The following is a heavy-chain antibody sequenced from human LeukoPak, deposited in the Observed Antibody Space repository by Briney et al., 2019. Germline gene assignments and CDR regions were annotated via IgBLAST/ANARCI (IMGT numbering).Heavy chain of an antibody. D-gene: IGHD3-10*01. CDR2: ISSSSSYI. V-gene: IGHV3-21*01. CDR3: ARAYGSGSYYFDY. Sequence: GGSLRLSCVVSGFTFSSYGMNWVRQAPGKGLEWVSSISSSSSYIYYADSVKGRFTISRDNAKNSLYLQMNSLRAEDTAVYYCARAYGSGSYYFDYWGQGTLVTVSS. J-gene: IGHJ4*02. CDR1: GFTFSSYG.